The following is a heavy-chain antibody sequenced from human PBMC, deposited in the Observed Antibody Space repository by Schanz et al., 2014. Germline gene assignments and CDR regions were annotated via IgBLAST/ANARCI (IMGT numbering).Heavy chain of an antibody. CDR1: GFAFSVYG. V-gene: IGHV3-NL1*01. D-gene: IGHD2-2*01. J-gene: IGHJ4*02. CDR3: AKDSTHIDIVLVPTAIDY. Sequence: QVQMVESGGGVVQPGRSLRLSCAASGFAFSVYGMHWVRQAPGKGPEWVAVIYSGIGAYYADSVKDRFTVSRDNSKNTLYLHMNTLRSEDTAVYYCAKDSTHIDIVLVPTAIDYWGQGTLVTVSS. CDR2: IYSGIGA.